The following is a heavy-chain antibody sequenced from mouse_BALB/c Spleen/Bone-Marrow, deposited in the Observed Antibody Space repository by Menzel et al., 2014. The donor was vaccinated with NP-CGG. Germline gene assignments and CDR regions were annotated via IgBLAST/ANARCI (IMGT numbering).Heavy chain of an antibody. Sequence: EVKLVESGPSPVKPSQTLSLTCSVTGDSITSGYWNWIRKFPGNKLEYMGYISYSDSTYYNPSLKSRISITRDTSKNQYYLQLNSVTTEDTATYYCARGYGNYRAWLAYWGQGTLVTVSA. J-gene: IGHJ3*01. CDR1: GDSITSGY. V-gene: IGHV3-8*02. CDR3: ARGYGNYRAWLAY. D-gene: IGHD2-1*01. CDR2: ISYSDST.